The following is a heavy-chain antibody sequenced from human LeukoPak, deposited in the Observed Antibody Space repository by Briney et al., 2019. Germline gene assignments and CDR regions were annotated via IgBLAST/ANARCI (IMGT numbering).Heavy chain of an antibody. CDR1: GDSIRSYY. V-gene: IGHV4-59*01. CDR3: AGTVVAATISQFDP. J-gene: IGHJ5*02. D-gene: IGHD2-15*01. CDR2: IYYSGST. Sequence: SETLSLTCTVSGDSIRSYYWSWIRQPPGKGLEWIGYIYYSGSTNYNPSLKSRVTISVDTSKNQFSLKLSSVTAADTAVYYCAGTVVAATISQFDPWGQGTLVTVSS.